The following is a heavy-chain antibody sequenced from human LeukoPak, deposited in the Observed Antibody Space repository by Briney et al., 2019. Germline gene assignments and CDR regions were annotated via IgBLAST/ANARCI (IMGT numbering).Heavy chain of an antibody. CDR3: AKAFGTNGYFQLPIDF. D-gene: IGHD2-8*01. V-gene: IGHV3-7*03. Sequence: GGSLRLSCAASGFTFSSYWMSWVRQAPGKGLEWVANIKQDGSEKYYVDSVKGRFTISRDNSRNTLYLQLNDLRAEDTAIYYCAKAFGTNGYFQLPIDFWGQGTLVTVSS. CDR2: IKQDGSEK. CDR1: GFTFSSYW. J-gene: IGHJ4*02.